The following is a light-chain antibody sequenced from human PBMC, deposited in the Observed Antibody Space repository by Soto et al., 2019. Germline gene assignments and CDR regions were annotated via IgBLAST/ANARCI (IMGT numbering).Light chain of an antibody. CDR3: SSYTGGTTPVV. CDR2: DVS. Sequence: QSVLTQPASVSGSPGQSITFSCTGTSSDVGGYTYVSWYQQHPGKAPKLMIYDVSIRPSGVSNRFSGSKSGNTASLSISGLQAEDEADYYCSSYTGGTTPVVFGGGTKLTVL. J-gene: IGLJ2*01. CDR1: SSDVGGYTY. V-gene: IGLV2-14*01.